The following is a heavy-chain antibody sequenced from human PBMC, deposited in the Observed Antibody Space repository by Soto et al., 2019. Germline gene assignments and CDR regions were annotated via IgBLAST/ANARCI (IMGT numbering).Heavy chain of an antibody. CDR2: ISYDGSNK. CDR1: GFTFSSFG. D-gene: IGHD6-19*01. V-gene: IGHV3-30*18. Sequence: QVQLVESGGGVVQPGRSLRLSCAASGFTFSSFGMHWVRQAPGKGLEWVAVISYDGSNKYYADSVKGRFTISRDNSKNTLYLQMNSLRAEDTAVFYCAKPTVPFGRIAVAGPFDYWGQGTLVTVSS. J-gene: IGHJ4*02. CDR3: AKPTVPFGRIAVAGPFDY.